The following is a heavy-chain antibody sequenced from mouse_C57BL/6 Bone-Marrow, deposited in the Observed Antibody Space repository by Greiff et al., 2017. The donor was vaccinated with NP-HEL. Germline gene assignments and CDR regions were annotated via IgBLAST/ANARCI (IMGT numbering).Heavy chain of an antibody. J-gene: IGHJ3*01. CDR3: ARPLGRWFAY. CDR1: GYTFTDYY. D-gene: IGHD4-1*01. V-gene: IGHV1-19*01. Sequence: EVQLQQSGPVLVKPGASVKMSCKASGYTFTDYYMNWVKQSHGKSLEWIGVINPYNGGTSYNQKFKGKATLTVDKSSSTAYMELNSLTSEDSAVYYWARPLGRWFAYWGQGTRVTVSA. CDR2: INPYNGGT.